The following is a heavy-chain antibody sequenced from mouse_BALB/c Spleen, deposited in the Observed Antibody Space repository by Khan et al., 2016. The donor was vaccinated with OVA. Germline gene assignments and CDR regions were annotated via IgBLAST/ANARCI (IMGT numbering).Heavy chain of an antibody. CDR2: IWSDGTT. Sequence: VQLKESGPGLVAPSQSLSITCTISGFSLTDYGIHWVRQPPGKGLEWLVVIWSDGTTNYNSALKSRLSISKDNSKNQVFLKMNRHQTDDTAMYYCARQPYYHYYIMDYWGQGTSVTVSS. V-gene: IGHV2-6-1*01. D-gene: IGHD2-10*01. CDR3: ARQPYYHYYIMDY. CDR1: GFSLTDYG. J-gene: IGHJ4*01.